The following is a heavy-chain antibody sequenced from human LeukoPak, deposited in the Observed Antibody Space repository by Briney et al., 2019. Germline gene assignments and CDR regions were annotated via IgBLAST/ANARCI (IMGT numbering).Heavy chain of an antibody. J-gene: IGHJ4*02. CDR2: ILYDGINK. CDR1: GFTFSNYA. V-gene: IGHV3-30-3*01. Sequence: PGRPLRLSCAASGFTFSNYAMHWVRQAPGKGLEWVAVILYDGINKYYADSVKGRFTISRDNSKNTLYLQMNSLRAEDTAVYYCARAGSDSPPYWGQGTLVTVSS. CDR3: ARAGSDSPPY. D-gene: IGHD3-10*01.